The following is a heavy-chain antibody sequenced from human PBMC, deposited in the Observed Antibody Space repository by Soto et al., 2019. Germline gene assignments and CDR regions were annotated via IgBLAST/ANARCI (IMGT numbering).Heavy chain of an antibody. Sequence: PGGSLRLSCAASGFTFSSYGMHWVRQAPGKGLEWVAVISYDGSNKYYADSVKGRFTISRDNSKNTLYLQMNSLRAEDTAVYYCARERGPEGLYSGYDGIDFWGQGTLVTVSS. D-gene: IGHD5-12*01. CDR3: ARERGPEGLYSGYDGIDF. CDR2: ISYDGSNK. J-gene: IGHJ4*02. CDR1: GFTFSSYG. V-gene: IGHV3-30*03.